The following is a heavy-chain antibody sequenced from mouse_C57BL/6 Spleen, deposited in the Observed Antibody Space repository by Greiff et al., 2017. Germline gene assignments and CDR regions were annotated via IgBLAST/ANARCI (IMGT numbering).Heavy chain of an antibody. CDR1: GYAFTNYL. CDR3: ARGDDGYLYYAMDY. Sequence: VQLQPSGAELVRPGTSVKVSCKASGYAFTNYLIEWVKQRPGQGLEWIGVINPGSGGTNYNEKFKGKATLTADKSSSTAYMQLSSLTSEDSAVYFCARGDDGYLYYAMDYWGQGTSVTVSS. J-gene: IGHJ4*01. V-gene: IGHV1-54*01. CDR2: INPGSGGT. D-gene: IGHD2-3*01.